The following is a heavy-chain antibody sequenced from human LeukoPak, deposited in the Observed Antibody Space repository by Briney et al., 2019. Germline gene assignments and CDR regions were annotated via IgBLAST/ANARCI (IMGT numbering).Heavy chain of an antibody. V-gene: IGHV3-66*01. CDR2: IYSGGST. J-gene: IGHJ4*02. CDR3: ATFIAVAAALDY. CDR1: VFTVSSYY. Sequence: GGSLRLSCADSVFTVSSYYMSWVRQVPGKGLEWVSVIYSGGSTYYADSVKGRFTISRDNSKNTLYLQMNSLRAEDTAVYYCATFIAVAAALDYWGQGTLVTVSS. D-gene: IGHD6-19*01.